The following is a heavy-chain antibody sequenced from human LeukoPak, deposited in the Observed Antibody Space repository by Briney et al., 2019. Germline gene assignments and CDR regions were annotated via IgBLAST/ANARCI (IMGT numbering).Heavy chain of an antibody. CDR3: AKDQRYSSGWSADY. CDR1: GFTFSSYG. Sequence: GGSLRLSCAASGFTFSSYGMHWVRQAPGKGLEWVAVISYDESSKYYADSVKGRFTISRDNSKNTLYLQMNSLRAEDTAVYYCAKDQRYSSGWSADYWGQGTLVTVSS. V-gene: IGHV3-30*18. D-gene: IGHD6-19*01. J-gene: IGHJ4*02. CDR2: ISYDESSK.